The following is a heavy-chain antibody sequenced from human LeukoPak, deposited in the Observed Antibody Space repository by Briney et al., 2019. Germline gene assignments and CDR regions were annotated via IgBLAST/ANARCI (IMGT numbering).Heavy chain of an antibody. Sequence: ASVKVSCKTSGYTFTGHYIHWVRQASGQGLEWMGWINPNSGVTNSAQKFQGRVTMTRDTSISTAYMELSSLRSDDTAVYYCARDSYYYDTSGYYYPSYGMDVWGQGTTVTVSS. J-gene: IGHJ6*02. V-gene: IGHV1-2*02. D-gene: IGHD3-22*01. CDR2: INPNSGVT. CDR1: GYTFTGHY. CDR3: ARDSYYYDTSGYYYPSYGMDV.